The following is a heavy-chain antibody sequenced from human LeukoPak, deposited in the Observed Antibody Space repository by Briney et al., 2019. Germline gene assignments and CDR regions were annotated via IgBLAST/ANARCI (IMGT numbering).Heavy chain of an antibody. J-gene: IGHJ4*02. D-gene: IGHD5-12*01. V-gene: IGHV1-8*01. CDR2: MNPNSGNT. CDR1: GYTFTSYD. CDR3: VNSGYDFTHNYYFDY. Sequence: GASVKVSCKASGYTFTSYDINWVRQATGQGLEWMGWMNPNSGNTGYAQKFQGRVTMTRNTSISTDYMELSSLRSEDTAVYYCVNSGYDFTHNYYFDYWGQGTLVTVSS.